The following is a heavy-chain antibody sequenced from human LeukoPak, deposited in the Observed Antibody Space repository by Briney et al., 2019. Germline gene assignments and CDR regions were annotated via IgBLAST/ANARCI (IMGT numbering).Heavy chain of an antibody. D-gene: IGHD3-22*01. CDR2: ISGSGGSI. CDR3: AKHTYYYDSSGYLVY. V-gene: IGHV3-23*01. Sequence: GGSLRLSCAASGFTFSSYAMSWVRQAPGKGLEWVSAISGSGGSIYYADSVKGRFTISRDNSKNTLYLQMNSLRAEDTAVYYCAKHTYYYDSSGYLVYWGQGTLVTVSS. CDR1: GFTFSSYA. J-gene: IGHJ4*02.